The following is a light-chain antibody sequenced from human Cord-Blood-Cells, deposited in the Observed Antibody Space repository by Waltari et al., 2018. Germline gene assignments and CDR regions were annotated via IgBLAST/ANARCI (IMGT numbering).Light chain of an antibody. CDR2: RNN. Sequence: QSVLTHPPPASRTPGQRVTIPCSATHSTIGRNYVSCSQQLPGTAPKLLSYRNNQRPSGVPDRFSGSKSGTSASLAISGLRSEDEADYYCAAWDDSLSGVVFGGGTKLTVL. CDR1: HSTIGRNY. J-gene: IGLJ2*01. V-gene: IGLV1-47*01. CDR3: AAWDDSLSGVV.